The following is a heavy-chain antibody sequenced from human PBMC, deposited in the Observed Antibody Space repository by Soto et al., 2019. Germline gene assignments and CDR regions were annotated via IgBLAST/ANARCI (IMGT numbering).Heavy chain of an antibody. D-gene: IGHD3-22*01. Sequence: EVQLLESGGGLVQPGGSLRLSCSASGFTFRFYAMTWVRQAPGKGLEWVSALGGSGGTTYYADSVKGRFTISRDNSKNILYLQMNSLGVEDTAIYYCAKGSFDSSGYYYGWFDSWGQGTLVSVSS. CDR1: GFTFRFYA. CDR2: LGGSGGTT. J-gene: IGHJ5*01. V-gene: IGHV3-23*01. CDR3: AKGSFDSSGYYYGWFDS.